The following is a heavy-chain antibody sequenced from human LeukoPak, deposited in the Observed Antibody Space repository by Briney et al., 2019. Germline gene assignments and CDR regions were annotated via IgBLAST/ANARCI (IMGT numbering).Heavy chain of an antibody. CDR2: IYTSGST. CDR3: ARVSCSGGSCSLDY. J-gene: IGHJ4*02. Sequence: SETLSLTCTVSGGSISSYYWSWIRQPAGKGLEWIGRIYTSGSTNYNPSLKSRVTMSVDTSKNQFSLKLSSVTAADTAVYYCARVSCSGGSCSLDYWGQGTLVTVSS. D-gene: IGHD2-15*01. V-gene: IGHV4-4*07. CDR1: GGSISSYY.